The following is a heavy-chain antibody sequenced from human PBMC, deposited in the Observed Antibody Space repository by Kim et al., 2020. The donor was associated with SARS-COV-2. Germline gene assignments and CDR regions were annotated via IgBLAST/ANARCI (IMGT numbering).Heavy chain of an antibody. J-gene: IGHJ5*02. V-gene: IGHV3-74*01. CDR3: ARDVYGGNDL. CDR2: ST. D-gene: IGHD4-17*01. Sequence: STTYADTVKGLFATSRNNAKNTLYLQMNSLRVEDTAVYYCARDVYGGNDLWGQGTLVSVSS.